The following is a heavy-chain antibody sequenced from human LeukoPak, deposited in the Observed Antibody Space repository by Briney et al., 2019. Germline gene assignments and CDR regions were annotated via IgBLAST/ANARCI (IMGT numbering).Heavy chain of an antibody. J-gene: IGHJ4*02. Sequence: SGTLSLTCAVSGGSISSSNWWSWVRQPPGKGLEWIGEIYHSGSTNYNPSLKSRVTISVDKSKNQFSLELSSVTAADTAVYYCARDRFYDILTGYYIPFDYWGQGTLVTVSS. V-gene: IGHV4-4*02. CDR2: IYHSGST. CDR3: ARDRFYDILTGYYIPFDY. CDR1: GGSISSSNW. D-gene: IGHD3-9*01.